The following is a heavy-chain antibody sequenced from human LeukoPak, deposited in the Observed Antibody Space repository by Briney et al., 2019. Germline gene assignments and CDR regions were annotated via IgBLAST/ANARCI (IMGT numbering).Heavy chain of an antibody. CDR2: ISAYNGNT. J-gene: IGHJ4*02. D-gene: IGHD6-13*01. V-gene: IGHV1-18*01. CDR3: ARVGPQQQLYTFDY. Sequence: GASVKVSCKASGYTFTSYGISWVRQAPGQGLEWMGWISAYNGNTNYAQKFQGRVTITADESTSTAYMELSSLRSEDTAVYYCARVGPQQQLYTFDYWGQGTLVTVSS. CDR1: GYTFTSYG.